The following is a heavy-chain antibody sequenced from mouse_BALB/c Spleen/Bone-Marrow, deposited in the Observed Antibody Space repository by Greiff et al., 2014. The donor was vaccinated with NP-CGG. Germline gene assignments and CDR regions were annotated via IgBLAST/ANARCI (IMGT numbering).Heavy chain of an antibody. CDR1: GFSLTNYG. CDR2: IWAGGST. Sequence: QVQLKESGPGLVAPSQSLSITCTVSGFSLTNYGVHWVRQPPRKGLEWLGVIWAGGSTNYNSALMSRLSISKDNSKSQVFLQMNSLQTDDTAMYYCAREGGTGFASWGQGTLVTVSA. D-gene: IGHD4-1*01. CDR3: AREGGTGFAS. V-gene: IGHV2-9*02. J-gene: IGHJ3*01.